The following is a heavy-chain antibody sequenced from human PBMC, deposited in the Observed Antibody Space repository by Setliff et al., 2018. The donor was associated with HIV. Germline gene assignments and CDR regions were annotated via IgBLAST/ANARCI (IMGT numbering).Heavy chain of an antibody. D-gene: IGHD3-10*01. CDR1: GGSISSSGNY. Sequence: PSETLSLTCTVSGGSISSSGNYWTWIRQRPGKGLEWIGYIYYTGSTYYHPSLMSRVLISVDTSNNLFSLSLRSVTAADTAVYYCARDLSPYGSGDPYYYYGMDVWGQGTTVTVSS. CDR3: ARDLSPYGSGDPYYYYGMDV. CDR2: IYYTGST. J-gene: IGHJ6*02. V-gene: IGHV4-31*03.